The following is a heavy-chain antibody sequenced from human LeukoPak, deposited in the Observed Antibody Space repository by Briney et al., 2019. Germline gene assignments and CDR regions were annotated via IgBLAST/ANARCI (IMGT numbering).Heavy chain of an antibody. Sequence: PGGSLRLSCAASGFTFSSYGMHWVRQAPGKGLEWVAFIRYDGSNKYYADSVKGRFTISRDNSKNTLYLQMNSLRAEDTAVYYCAKALGNFRVYYYYMDVWGKGTTVTISS. CDR1: GFTFSSYG. D-gene: IGHD3-3*01. CDR3: AKALGNFRVYYYYMDV. V-gene: IGHV3-30*02. J-gene: IGHJ6*03. CDR2: IRYDGSNK.